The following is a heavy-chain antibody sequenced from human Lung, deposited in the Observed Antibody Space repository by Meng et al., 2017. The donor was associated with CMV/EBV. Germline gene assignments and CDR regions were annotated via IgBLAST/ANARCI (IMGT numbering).Heavy chain of an antibody. D-gene: IGHD3-16*01. V-gene: IGHV6-1*01. CDR3: ARGGMGLDY. J-gene: IGHJ4*02. CDR2: TYYRSKWYN. Sequence: QGHVQRSGPGLVKPPQTPPPACAIAGGSVSSNSAAWNWIRQSPSRGLEWLGRTYYRSKWYNDYAVSVKSRITINPDTSKNQFSLQLNSVTPEDTAVYYCARGGMGLDYWGQGTLVTVSS. CDR1: GGSVSSNSAA.